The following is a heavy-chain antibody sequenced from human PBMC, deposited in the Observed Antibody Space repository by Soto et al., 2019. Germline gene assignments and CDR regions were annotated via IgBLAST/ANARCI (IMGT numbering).Heavy chain of an antibody. CDR2: IYYSGST. CDR1: GGSLSRTIYY. Sequence: QLQLQESGPGLVKPSEILSLTCTVSGGSLSRTIYYWGWIRQPPGKGLEWLASIYYSGSTFYNPSLKSPVTISLDASKTQFSRQLSSVTAADTGVYYCAREHLGDYGALAYMDVWGRGTTVTVSS. D-gene: IGHD4-17*01. J-gene: IGHJ6*03. CDR3: AREHLGDYGALAYMDV. V-gene: IGHV4-39*02.